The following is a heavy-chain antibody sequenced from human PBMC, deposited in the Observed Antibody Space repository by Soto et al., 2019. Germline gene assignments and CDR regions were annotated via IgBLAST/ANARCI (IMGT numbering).Heavy chain of an antibody. D-gene: IGHD6-19*01. CDR3: ARDNSRRAGTSSFEY. J-gene: IGHJ4*02. CDR1: GGSISSSNW. CDR2: IYHSGST. V-gene: IGHV4-4*02. Sequence: SETLSLTCAVSGGSISSSNWSRWVRQPPGKGLEWIGEIYHSGSTNYNPSLKSRVTIPGDKSKNQFSLKLSSVTAADTAVYYCARDNSRRAGTSSFEYWGQGTLVTVSS.